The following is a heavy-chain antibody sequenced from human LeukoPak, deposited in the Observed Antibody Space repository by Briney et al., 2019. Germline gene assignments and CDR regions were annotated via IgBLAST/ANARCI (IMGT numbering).Heavy chain of an antibody. Sequence: IPSETLSLTCTVSGGSISSSSYYWGWIRQPPGKGLEWIGSIYYSGSTYYNPSLKSRVTISVDTSKNQFSLKLSSVTAADTAVYYCARHVEVPAAPDAFDIWGQGTMVTVSS. V-gene: IGHV4-39*01. CDR3: ARHVEVPAAPDAFDI. CDR1: GGSISSSSYY. CDR2: IYYSGST. J-gene: IGHJ3*02. D-gene: IGHD2-2*01.